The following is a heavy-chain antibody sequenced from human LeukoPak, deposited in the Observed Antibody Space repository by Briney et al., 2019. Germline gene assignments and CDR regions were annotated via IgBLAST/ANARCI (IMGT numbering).Heavy chain of an antibody. CDR1: GGSFTGYY. CDR2: INHSGST. D-gene: IGHD6-19*01. CDR3: ARGGYGSGWSAGLDY. V-gene: IGHV4-34*01. J-gene: IGHJ4*02. Sequence: PSETLSLTCAVYGGSFTGYYWSWVRQPPGKGLEWIGEINHSGSTNYNPSLKSRATISVDTSKNQFSLKLSSVTAADTAVYYCARGGYGSGWSAGLDYWGQGTLVTVSS.